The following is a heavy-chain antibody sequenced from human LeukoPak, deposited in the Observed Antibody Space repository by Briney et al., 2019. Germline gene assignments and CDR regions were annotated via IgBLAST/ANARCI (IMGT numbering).Heavy chain of an antibody. CDR1: GGSFSGYY. J-gene: IGHJ4*02. CDR2: ISHSGST. CDR3: AHIAARPGKDDY. Sequence: SETLSLTCAVYGGSFSGYYWSWIRQPPGKGLEWIGEISHSGSTNYNPSLKSRVTISVDTSKSQFSLKLSSVTAADTAVYYCAHIAARPGKDDYWGQGTLVTVSS. D-gene: IGHD6-6*01. V-gene: IGHV4-34*01.